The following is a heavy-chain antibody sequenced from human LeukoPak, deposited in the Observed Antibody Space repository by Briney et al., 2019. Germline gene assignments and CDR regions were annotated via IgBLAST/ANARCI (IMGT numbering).Heavy chain of an antibody. CDR3: TRTTTETTYFDY. V-gene: IGHV3-74*01. J-gene: IGHJ4*02. CDR1: GFTFSNYW. CDR2: INIDERTT. Sequence: GGSLRLSCAASGFTFSNYWMHWVRQAPGKGLVWVSRINIDERTTSYADSVKGRFTISRDYAKDTLYLQMYSLRAEDTAVYYCTRTTTETTYFDYWGQGTLVTVSP. D-gene: IGHD4-17*01.